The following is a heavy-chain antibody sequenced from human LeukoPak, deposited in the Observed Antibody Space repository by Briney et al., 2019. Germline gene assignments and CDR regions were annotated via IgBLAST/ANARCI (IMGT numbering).Heavy chain of an antibody. CDR2: INSDGSST. J-gene: IGHJ3*02. D-gene: IGHD1-26*01. CDR1: GFTFSSYW. V-gene: IGHV3-74*01. CDR3: ARGTGYSVFDI. Sequence: GGSLRLSCAASGFTFSSYWMNWVRQARGKGLVWVSRINSDGSSTSYADSVKGRFTISRDNAKNTLYLQMNSLRVEDTAVYYYARGTGYSVFDIWGQGTMVTVSS.